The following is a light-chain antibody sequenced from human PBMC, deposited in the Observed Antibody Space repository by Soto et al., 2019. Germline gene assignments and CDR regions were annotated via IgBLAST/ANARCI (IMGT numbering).Light chain of an antibody. V-gene: IGKV3-20*01. CDR1: ESIGDY. CDR2: AAS. CDR3: QQYVTSPSIT. J-gene: IGKJ5*01. Sequence: EIVLTQSPGALSLSPGDRATLSCWASESIGDYLAWYQQRPGQAPRLLIYAASRRASGTPHRFGGSGSERAFTLAISGLEPADFGVYYCQQYVTSPSITFGQGTRLEIK.